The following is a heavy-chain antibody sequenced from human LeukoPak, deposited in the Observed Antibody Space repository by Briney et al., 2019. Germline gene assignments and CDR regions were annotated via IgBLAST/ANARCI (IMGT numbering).Heavy chain of an antibody. J-gene: IGHJ4*02. CDR1: GITLSNYG. D-gene: IGHD3-10*01. CDR3: SKRGVVIRLILVGFHKQAYYFDS. V-gene: IGHV3-23*01. Sequence: AGGSLRLSCAVSGITLSNYGMSWVRQAPGKGLEWVAGISDSGGATNYADSVKGRFTISRDNPKNTLYLQMNSLRAEDTAVYFCSKRGVVIRLILVGFHKQAYYFDSWGQGALVTVSS. CDR2: ISDSGGAT.